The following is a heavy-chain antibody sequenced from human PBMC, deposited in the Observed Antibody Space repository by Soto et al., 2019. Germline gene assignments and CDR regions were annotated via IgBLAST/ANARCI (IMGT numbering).Heavy chain of an antibody. Sequence: GESLKISCKGSGYSFTSYWIGWVRQMPGKGLEWMGIIYPGDSDTRYSPSFQGQVTISADKSISTAYLQWSSLKAPDTSMFYCAGGVAEMAPTPFDYWGKGTLVTVSS. CDR2: IYPGDSDT. CDR1: GYSFTSYW. D-gene: IGHD2-15*01. J-gene: IGHJ4*02. V-gene: IGHV5-51*01. CDR3: AGGVAEMAPTPFDY.